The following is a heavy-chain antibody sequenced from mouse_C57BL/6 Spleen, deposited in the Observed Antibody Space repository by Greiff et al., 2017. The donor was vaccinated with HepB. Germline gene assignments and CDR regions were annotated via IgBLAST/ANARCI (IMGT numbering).Heavy chain of an antibody. D-gene: IGHD4-1*02. Sequence: QVQLQQSGPGLVKPSQSLSITCTVSGFSLTSYGVHWVRQSPGKGLEWLGVIWSGGSTDYNAAFIYRMSISKDNSKSQVFFKMNRLKADDTAIYYFARNGNWDGAMDYWGQGTSVTVSS. CDR1: GFSLTSYG. CDR2: IWSGGST. V-gene: IGHV2-2*01. CDR3: ARNGNWDGAMDY. J-gene: IGHJ4*01.